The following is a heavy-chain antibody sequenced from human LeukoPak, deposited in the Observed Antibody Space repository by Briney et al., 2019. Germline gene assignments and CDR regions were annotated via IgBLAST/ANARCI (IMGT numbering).Heavy chain of an antibody. CDR3: ARGVYIAAAQYGY. CDR2: IYYSGTT. CDR1: GGSISSYY. D-gene: IGHD6-13*01. J-gene: IGHJ4*02. Sequence: SETLSLTCTVSGGSISSYYWSWIRQPPGKGLEWIGYIYYSGTTNYNPSLKSRVTISVDTSKNQFSLKLSSVTAADTAVYYCARGVYIAAAQYGYWGQGTLVIVSS. V-gene: IGHV4-59*01.